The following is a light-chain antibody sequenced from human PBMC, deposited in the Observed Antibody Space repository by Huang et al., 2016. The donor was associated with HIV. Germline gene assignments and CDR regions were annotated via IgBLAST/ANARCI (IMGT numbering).Light chain of an antibody. V-gene: IGKV3-20*01. CDR2: GTS. CDR3: QQYGSSYT. J-gene: IGKJ2*01. Sequence: EIVLTQSPGTLSLSPGERATLSCRASQRVSSSYLAWYRQRPGQAPRLVIYGTSNRATGIPDRFSGSGSGTDFTLTISRLGPEDFAVYYCQQYGSSYTFGQGTKLEIK. CDR1: QRVSSSY.